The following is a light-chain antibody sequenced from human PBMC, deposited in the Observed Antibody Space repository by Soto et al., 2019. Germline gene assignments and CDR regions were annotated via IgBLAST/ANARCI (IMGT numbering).Light chain of an antibody. V-gene: IGKV1-5*01. J-gene: IGKJ1*01. Sequence: DIQMTQSPSTLSASVGDRVTITCRASQSISSWLAWYQQKPGKAPKLLIYDASSLESGVPSRFSGSGSGTEFTLTISSLQPDDFETYYCQQYNSYSWTFGQGTEV. CDR1: QSISSW. CDR2: DAS. CDR3: QQYNSYSWT.